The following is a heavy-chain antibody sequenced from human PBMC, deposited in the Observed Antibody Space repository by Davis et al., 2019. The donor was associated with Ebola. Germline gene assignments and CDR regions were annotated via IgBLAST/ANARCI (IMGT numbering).Heavy chain of an antibody. CDR3: ARESWDIVATITYYGMDV. CDR1: GFTFSSYS. D-gene: IGHD5-12*01. CDR2: ISSSSSYI. V-gene: IGHV3-21*01. J-gene: IGHJ6*02. Sequence: PGGSLRLSCAASGFTFSSYSMNWVRQAPGKGLEWVSSISSSSSYIYYADSVKGRFTISRDNAKNSLYLQMNSLRAEDTAVYYCARESWDIVATITYYGMDVWGQGTTVTVSS.